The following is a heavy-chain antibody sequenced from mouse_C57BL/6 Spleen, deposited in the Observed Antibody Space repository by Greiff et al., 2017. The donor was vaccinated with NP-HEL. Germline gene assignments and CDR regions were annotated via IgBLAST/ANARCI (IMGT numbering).Heavy chain of an antibody. Sequence: EVQLVESGPGLAKPSQTLSLTCSVTGYSITSDYWNWIRKFPGNKLEYMGYISYSGSTSYNPSIKSRISITRETSKNQYYLQLKSVATEDTATYYCARGGNLDWYFGGWGTGATVTVSS. CDR2: ISYSGST. J-gene: IGHJ1*03. D-gene: IGHD2-1*01. V-gene: IGHV3-8*01. CDR1: GYSITSDY. CDR3: ARGGNLDWYFGG.